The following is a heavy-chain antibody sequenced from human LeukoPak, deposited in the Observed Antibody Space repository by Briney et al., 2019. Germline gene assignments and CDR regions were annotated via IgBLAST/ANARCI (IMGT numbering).Heavy chain of an antibody. Sequence: ASVKVSCKASGYIFDIYAMIWVRQAPGQGLELMGWINTNTGNPTYAQGFTGRFVFSLDTSVSTAYLQVSSLKAEDTAVYYCARDYTLALGTTTYFQHWGQGTLVTVSS. J-gene: IGHJ1*01. V-gene: IGHV7-4-1*02. CDR2: INTNTGNP. CDR1: GYIFDIYA. CDR3: ARDYTLALGTTTYFQH. D-gene: IGHD1-7*01.